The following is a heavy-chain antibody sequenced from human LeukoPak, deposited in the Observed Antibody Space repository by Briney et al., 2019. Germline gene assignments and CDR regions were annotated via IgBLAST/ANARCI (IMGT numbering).Heavy chain of an antibody. V-gene: IGHV4-59*08. CDR3: ARRQTYFDY. CDR1: GGSISPYF. J-gene: IGHJ4*02. Sequence: KPSETLSLTCTVPGGSISPYFWSWIRQPPGKGLEWIGYIYYSGSTNYNPSLKSRVTISVDTSKNQFSLKLSSVTAADTAVYYCARRQTYFDYWGQGTLVTVSS. CDR2: IYYSGST.